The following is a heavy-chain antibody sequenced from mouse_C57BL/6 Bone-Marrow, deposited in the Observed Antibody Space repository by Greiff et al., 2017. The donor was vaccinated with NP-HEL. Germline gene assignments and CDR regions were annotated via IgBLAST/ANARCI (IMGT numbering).Heavy chain of an antibody. D-gene: IGHD1-1*01. V-gene: IGHV1-52*01. J-gene: IGHJ3*01. Sequence: VQLQQPGAELVRPGSSVKLSCKASGYTFTSYWMHWVKQRPIQGLEWIGNIDPSDSETHYNQKFKDKATLTVDKSSSTAYMQLSSLTSEDSAVYYCARGTTVVAPDRFAYWGQGTLVTVSA. CDR1: GYTFTSYW. CDR2: IDPSDSET. CDR3: ARGTTVVAPDRFAY.